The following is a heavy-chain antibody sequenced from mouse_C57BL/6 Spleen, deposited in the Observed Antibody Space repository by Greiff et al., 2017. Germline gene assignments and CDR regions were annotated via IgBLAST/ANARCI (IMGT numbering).Heavy chain of an antibody. J-gene: IGHJ2*01. CDR1: GYTFTSYG. D-gene: IGHD1-1*01. Sequence: VKLMESGAELARPGASVKLSCKASGYTFTSYGISWVKQRTGQGLEWIGEIYPRSGNTYYNEKFKGKATLTADKSSSTAYMELRSLTSEDSAVYFCAHYGSYFDYWGQGTTLTVSS. V-gene: IGHV1-81*01. CDR2: IYPRSGNT. CDR3: AHYGSYFDY.